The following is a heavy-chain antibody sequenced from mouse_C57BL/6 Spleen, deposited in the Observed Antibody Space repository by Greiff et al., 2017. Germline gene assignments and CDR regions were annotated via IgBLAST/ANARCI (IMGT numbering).Heavy chain of an antibody. D-gene: IGHD1-1*01. CDR2: IHPSDSAT. V-gene: IGHV1-74*01. Sequence: QVQLQQPGAELVKPGASVKVSCKASGYTFTSYWMHWVKQRPGQGLEWIGRIHPSDSATNYNQKFKGKATLTVDKSSSTAYMQLSSLTSEDSAVYYCAIPFTTVVATGAMDYWGQGTSVTVSS. CDR3: AIPFTTVVATGAMDY. CDR1: GYTFTSYW. J-gene: IGHJ4*01.